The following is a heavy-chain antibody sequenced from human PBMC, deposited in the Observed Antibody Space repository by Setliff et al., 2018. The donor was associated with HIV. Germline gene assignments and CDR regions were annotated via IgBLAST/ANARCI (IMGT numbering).Heavy chain of an antibody. CDR3: ASPSDYYENSGLDY. D-gene: IGHD3-22*01. J-gene: IGHJ4*02. CDR2: FHYGGTP. Sequence: SETLSLTCAVSGDSVSNDNYYWGWIRQPPGKGLEWIGSFHYGGTPNHNPSLRGRVDISVDTSKNHFSLRLTSVTAADTAAYYCASPSDYYENSGLDYWGQGKLVTVSS. V-gene: IGHV4-39*02. CDR1: GDSVSNDNYY.